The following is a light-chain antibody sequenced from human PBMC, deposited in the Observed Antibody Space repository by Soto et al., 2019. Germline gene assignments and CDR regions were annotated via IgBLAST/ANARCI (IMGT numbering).Light chain of an antibody. CDR3: QTWGTGTPWV. CDR2: LNSDGSH. CDR1: SGHSNYA. Sequence: QPVLTQSPSASASLGASVKLTCTLSSGHSNYAIAWHQQQPEKGPRYLMKLNSDGSHSKGDGIPDRFSGSSSGAERYLTISSLQSEDEADYSCQTWGTGTPWVFGGGTKLTLL. V-gene: IGLV4-69*01. J-gene: IGLJ3*02.